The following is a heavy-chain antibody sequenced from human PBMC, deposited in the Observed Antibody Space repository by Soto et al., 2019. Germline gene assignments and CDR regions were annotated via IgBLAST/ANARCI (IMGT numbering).Heavy chain of an antibody. J-gene: IGHJ6*02. V-gene: IGHV4-38-2*02. CDR3: ARVVPAAIPTYYYYGMDV. D-gene: IGHD2-2*02. CDR1: GCSISSGYY. CDR2: IYHSGST. Sequence: PSETLSLTCSVSGCSISSGYYWCWSLHPPGRGLEWIRSIYHSGSTYYNPSLKSRVTISVDPSKNQFSLKLSSVTAADTAVYYCARVVPAAIPTYYYYGMDVWGQGTTVTVSS.